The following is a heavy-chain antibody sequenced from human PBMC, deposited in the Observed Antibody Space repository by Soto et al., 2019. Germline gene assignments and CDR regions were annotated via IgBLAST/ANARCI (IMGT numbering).Heavy chain of an antibody. CDR2: INGNTGHT. CDR1: GYTVSRYG. Sequence: QVQLVQSGAEVREPGASVKVSCKTSGYTVSRYGITWVRQAPGQGLEWLGWINGNTGHTIYAMNFEDRLTISTDTSTSTAYMELRSLKSDATAVYYCARERKGEPLPYWCQGTLVTVSS. V-gene: IGHV1-18*01. D-gene: IGHD1-26*01. CDR3: ARERKGEPLPY. J-gene: IGHJ4*02.